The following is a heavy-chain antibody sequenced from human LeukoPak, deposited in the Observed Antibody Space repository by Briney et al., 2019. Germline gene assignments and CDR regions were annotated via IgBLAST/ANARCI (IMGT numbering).Heavy chain of an antibody. CDR3: AKRDDSGGNLVDL. CDR1: GGSIRSGSHY. CDR2: IYYSGST. D-gene: IGHD3-22*01. V-gene: IGHV4-39*02. Sequence: SETLSLTCTVSGGSIRSGSHYWAWIRQPPGKGLEWIGGIYYSGSTYYNPSLENRVTISIDTSKNHFSLKLSSLSAADTSVYYCAKRDDSGGNLVDLWGQGTLVTVS. J-gene: IGHJ4*02.